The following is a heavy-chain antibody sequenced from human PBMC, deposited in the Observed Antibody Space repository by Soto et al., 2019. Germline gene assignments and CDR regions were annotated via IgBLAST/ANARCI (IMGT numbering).Heavy chain of an antibody. CDR3: ARDRGPPRYLYYGMGV. V-gene: IGHV3-7*01. CDR1: GFTFSTYW. D-gene: IGHD3-10*01. CDR2: IKQDGSGE. J-gene: IGHJ6*02. Sequence: HPGGSLRLSCAASGFTFSTYWMSWVRQAPGKGLEWVGNIKQDGSGENYVDSVKGRFTISRDNANHSLYLQMSSPRAEDTAVYYCARDRGPPRYLYYGMGVWGQGTTVTVSS.